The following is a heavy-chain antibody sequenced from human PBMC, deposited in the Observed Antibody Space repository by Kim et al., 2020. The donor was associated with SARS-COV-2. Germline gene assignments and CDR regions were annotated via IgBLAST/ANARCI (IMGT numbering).Heavy chain of an antibody. D-gene: IGHD6-13*01. CDR3: ARRGSSWYSQIDY. V-gene: IGHV3-11*03. Sequence: GGSLRLSCAASGFTFSDYYMSWIRQAPGKGLEWVSYISSSGTSTNYATSVKGRFTISRDNDKTSLYLQMNSLRAEDTAVYYCARRGSSWYSQIDYWGQGTLGTVSS. J-gene: IGHJ4*02. CDR1: GFTFSDYY. CDR2: ISSSGTST.